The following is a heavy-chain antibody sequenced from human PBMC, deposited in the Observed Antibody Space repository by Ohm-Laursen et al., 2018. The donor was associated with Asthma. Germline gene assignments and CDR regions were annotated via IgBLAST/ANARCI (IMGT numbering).Heavy chain of an antibody. Sequence: SLRLSCAASGFTFSSYGMHWVRQAPGKGLEWVSGISWHSGIIGYADSVKGRFTISRDNAKNSLYLQMNSLRAEDTAVYYCARESLGNWFDPWGQGTLVTVSS. CDR1: GFTFSSYG. CDR2: ISWHSGII. V-gene: IGHV3-48*04. CDR3: ARESLGNWFDP. J-gene: IGHJ5*02.